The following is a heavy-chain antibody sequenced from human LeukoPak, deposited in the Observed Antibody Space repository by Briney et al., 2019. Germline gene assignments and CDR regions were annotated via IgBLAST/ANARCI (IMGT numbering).Heavy chain of an antibody. CDR2: IIPIFCTA. D-gene: IGHD2-15*01. V-gene: IGHV1-69*05. CDR3: AVEIVLVVAAISVDFAY. CDR1: GGTFSSYA. J-gene: IGHJ4*02. Sequence: SVKVSCKASGGTFSSYAISWVRQAPGQGLEWMGGIIPIFCTANYAQKFQGRVTITTDESTSTAYMELSSLRSEHTAVYYCAVEIVLVVAAISVDFAYWGQGTLVTVSS.